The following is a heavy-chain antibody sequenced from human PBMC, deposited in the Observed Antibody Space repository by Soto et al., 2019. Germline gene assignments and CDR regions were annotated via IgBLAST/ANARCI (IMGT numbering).Heavy chain of an antibody. D-gene: IGHD6-6*01. CDR1: GFTLRGYA. V-gene: IGHV3-64*01. CDR2: ISSNGVGS. CDR3: ARPARPDVDYFDS. J-gene: IGHJ6*03. Sequence: EVQLAESGGGLAQPGGSLRLSCAASGFTLRGYAVDWVRQAPGKGLEYVSGISSNGVGSYYANSVQGRFTISRDNSKNAVQLQMGSLRAEDMAVYYSARPARPDVDYFDSWGKGTTVTVS.